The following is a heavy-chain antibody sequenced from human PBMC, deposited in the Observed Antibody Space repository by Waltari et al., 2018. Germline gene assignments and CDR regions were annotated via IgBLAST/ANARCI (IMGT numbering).Heavy chain of an antibody. D-gene: IGHD3-16*02. J-gene: IGHJ5*02. CDR2: IYTSGST. Sequence: QVQLQESGPGLVKPSQTLSLTCTVSGGSISSGSYYWSWIRQPAGKGLEWIGYIYTSGSTNYNPSLKSRVTISVDTSKNQFSLKRSSVTAADTAVYYCASGRSYDYIWGSYRSPFDPWGQGTLVTVSS. V-gene: IGHV4-61*09. CDR1: GGSISSGSYY. CDR3: ASGRSYDYIWGSYRSPFDP.